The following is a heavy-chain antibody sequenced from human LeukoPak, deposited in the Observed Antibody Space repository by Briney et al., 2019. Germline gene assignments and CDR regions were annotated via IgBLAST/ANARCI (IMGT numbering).Heavy chain of an antibody. CDR2: ISSSGSTI. J-gene: IGHJ6*03. V-gene: IGHV3-48*03. CDR3: ARAEWQWEPTGYYYYYMDV. D-gene: IGHD1-26*01. CDR1: GFTFSSYE. Sequence: GGSLRLSCAASGFTFSSYEMNWVRQAPGKGLEWVSYISSSGSTIYYADSVKGRFTISRDNAKNSLYLQMNSLRAEDTAVYYCARAEWQWEPTGYYYYYMDVWGKGTTVTISS.